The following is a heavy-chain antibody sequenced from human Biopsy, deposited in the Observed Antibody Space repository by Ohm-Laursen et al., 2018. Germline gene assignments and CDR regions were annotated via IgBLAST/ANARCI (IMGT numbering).Heavy chain of an antibody. V-gene: IGHV3-11*01. D-gene: IGHD3-10*01. CDR1: GFTFRDYY. CDR2: ITNSGGTV. J-gene: IGHJ6*02. Sequence: SLRLSCAASGFTFRDYYMTWIRQPPGKGLEWVSYITNSGGTVYYEDSVKGRFTVSRDNAKNSLYLQMDRLRAEDTAVYYCARPPWGHAYGYYNGMDVWGQGTTVNVSS. CDR3: ARPPWGHAYGYYNGMDV.